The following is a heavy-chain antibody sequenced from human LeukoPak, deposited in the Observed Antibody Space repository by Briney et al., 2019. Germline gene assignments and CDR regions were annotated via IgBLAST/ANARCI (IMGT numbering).Heavy chain of an antibody. Sequence: GASVKVSCKASGYTFTSYAMNWVRQAPGQGLEWMGWINTNTGNPTYAQGFTGRFVLSLDTSVSTAYLQISSLKAEDTAVYYCARDSSLGASLDAFDIWGQGTMVTVSS. J-gene: IGHJ3*02. CDR3: ARDSSLGASLDAFDI. CDR2: INTNTGNP. D-gene: IGHD2-2*01. V-gene: IGHV7-4-1*02. CDR1: GYTFTSYA.